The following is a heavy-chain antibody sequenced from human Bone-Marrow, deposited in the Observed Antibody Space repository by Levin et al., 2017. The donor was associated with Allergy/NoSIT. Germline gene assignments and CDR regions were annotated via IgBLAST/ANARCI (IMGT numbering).Heavy chain of an antibody. D-gene: IGHD3-10*01. CDR1: GFTVSNNY. J-gene: IGHJ4*02. Sequence: AGGSLRLSCAASGFTVSNNYMRWVRQAPGKGLEWVSHIYSGGSTNYADSVKGRFTISRDNSKNTLYLQMNSLRAEDTAFYYCATDRGDWGQGTLVTVSS. V-gene: IGHV3-66*01. CDR3: ATDRGD. CDR2: IYSGGST.